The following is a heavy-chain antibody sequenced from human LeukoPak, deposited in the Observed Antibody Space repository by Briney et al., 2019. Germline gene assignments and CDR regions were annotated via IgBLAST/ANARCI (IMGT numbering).Heavy chain of an antibody. Sequence: GGSLRLSCAASGFTLSNYWMHWVRQAPGEGLVWVSRVDPNGTTTNYADSVAGRFTTSRDNAKNTLYLQMNSLRAEDTALYYCTRVQAGRSGLMDVWGRGTTVTVSS. CDR1: GFTLSNYW. CDR3: TRVQAGRSGLMDV. V-gene: IGHV3-74*01. D-gene: IGHD2-8*02. CDR2: VDPNGTTT. J-gene: IGHJ6*02.